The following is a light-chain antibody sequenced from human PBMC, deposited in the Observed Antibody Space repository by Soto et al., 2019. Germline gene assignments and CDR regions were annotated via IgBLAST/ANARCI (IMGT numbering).Light chain of an antibody. V-gene: IGLV1-51*01. Sequence: QSVLTQPPSVSAAPGQRVTISCSGSNSNIGNNYVSWYQMLPGTAPKLLIYDNDKRASGTPDRFSGSKSGTSATLAITGLQAGDGADYYCGTWDTSLIAGVFGGGTKVTVL. CDR1: NSNIGNNY. CDR2: DND. CDR3: GTWDTSLIAGV. J-gene: IGLJ2*01.